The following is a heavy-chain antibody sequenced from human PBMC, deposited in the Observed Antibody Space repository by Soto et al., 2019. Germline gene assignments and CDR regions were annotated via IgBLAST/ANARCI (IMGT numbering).Heavy chain of an antibody. D-gene: IGHD3-22*01. CDR2: IWYDGTNK. CDR1: GFIFSSYG. Sequence: PGGSLRLSCAASGFIFSSYGMHWVRQAPGKGLEWVAVIWYDGTNKYYADSVKGRFTISRDNSKNTLYLQMNILRDEDTAVYYYAKFSYDALLATYCPDYWGQGTLVTVSS. J-gene: IGHJ4*02. V-gene: IGHV3-33*06. CDR3: AKFSYDALLATYCPDY.